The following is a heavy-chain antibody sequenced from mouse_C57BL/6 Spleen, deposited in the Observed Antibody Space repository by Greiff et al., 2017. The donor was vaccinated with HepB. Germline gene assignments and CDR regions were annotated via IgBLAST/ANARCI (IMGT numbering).Heavy chain of an antibody. D-gene: IGHD4-1*01. Sequence: EAGGGLVQPKGSLKLSCAASGFSFNTYAMNWVRQAPGKGLEWVARIRSKSNNYATYYADSVKDRFTISRDDSESMLYLQMNNLKTEDTAMYYCVSQLVFAYWGQGTLVTVSA. CDR2: IRSKSNNYAT. J-gene: IGHJ3*01. CDR3: VSQLVFAY. V-gene: IGHV10-1*01. CDR1: GFSFNTYA.